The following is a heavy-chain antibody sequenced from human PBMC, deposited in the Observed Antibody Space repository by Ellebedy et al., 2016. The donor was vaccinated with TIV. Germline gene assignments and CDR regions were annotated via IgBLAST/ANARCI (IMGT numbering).Heavy chain of an antibody. V-gene: IGHV4-59*01. J-gene: IGHJ4*02. CDR1: GGSISSYY. D-gene: IGHD3-10*01. CDR2: IYHSGST. Sequence: MPSETLSLTCTVSGGSISSYYWSWIRQPPGKGLEWIGYIYHSGSTKYNPSLKSRVTISVDTSKNQFSLKLSSVTAADTAVYYCASYHNMIRGFDYWGQGTLVTVSS. CDR3: ASYHNMIRGFDY.